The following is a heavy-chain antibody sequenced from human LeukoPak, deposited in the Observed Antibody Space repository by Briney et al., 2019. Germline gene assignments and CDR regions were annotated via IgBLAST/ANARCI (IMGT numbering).Heavy chain of an antibody. CDR3: ATSAMAKGFCDY. J-gene: IGHJ4*02. V-gene: IGHV4-59*01. D-gene: IGHD5-18*01. CDR2: IYYSRST. Sequence: PSETLSLTCTVSGGSFSSYYWSWIRQPPGKGLEWIGYIYYSRSTNYNPSLKSRVTISVDTSKNQFSLKLSSVTAADTAVYYCATSAMAKGFCDYWGQGTLVTVSS. CDR1: GGSFSSYY.